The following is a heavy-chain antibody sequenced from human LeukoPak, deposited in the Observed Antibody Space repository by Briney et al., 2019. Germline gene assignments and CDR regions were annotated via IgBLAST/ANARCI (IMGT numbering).Heavy chain of an antibody. CDR2: IYYSGST. CDR3: ASLGGIAARPADY. CDR1: GGSISSYY. D-gene: IGHD6-6*01. Sequence: SETLSLTCTVSGGSISSYYWSWIRQPPGKGLEWIGYIYYSGSTNYNPSLKSRVTISVDTSKNQFSLKLSSVTAADTAMYYCASLGGIAARPADYWGQGTLVTVSS. V-gene: IGHV4-59*01. J-gene: IGHJ4*02.